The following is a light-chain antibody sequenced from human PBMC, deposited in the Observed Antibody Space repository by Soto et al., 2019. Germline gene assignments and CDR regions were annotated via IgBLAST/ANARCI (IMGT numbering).Light chain of an antibody. Sequence: EIVLTQSPGTLSLSPGERATLSCRASQSITTTYLAWYQQKPGQAPRLLIYGASGRATGIPDRFSGSGSGTDFTLTISRLETEDFAVYYCQQYSSSPPFTFGPGTKVDIK. V-gene: IGKV3-20*01. CDR2: GAS. CDR3: QQYSSSPPFT. J-gene: IGKJ3*01. CDR1: QSITTTY.